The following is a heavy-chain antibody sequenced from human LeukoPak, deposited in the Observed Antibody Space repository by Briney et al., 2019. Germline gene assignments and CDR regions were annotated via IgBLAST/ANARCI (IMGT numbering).Heavy chain of an antibody. CDR2: INHSGST. D-gene: IGHD6-13*01. CDR1: GGSLSGYY. Sequence: SETLSLTCAVYGGSLSGYYWSWIRQPPGKGLEWIGEINHSGSTNYNPSLKSRVTISVDTSKNQFSLKRSSVTAADTAVYYCARLSSGSSSWYDIDYWGQGTLVTVSS. V-gene: IGHV4-34*01. J-gene: IGHJ4*02. CDR3: ARLSSGSSSWYDIDY.